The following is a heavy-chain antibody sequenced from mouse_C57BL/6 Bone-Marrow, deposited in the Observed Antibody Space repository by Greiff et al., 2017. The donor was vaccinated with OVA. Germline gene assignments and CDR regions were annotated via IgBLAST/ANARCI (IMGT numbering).Heavy chain of an antibody. CDR1: GFTFSSYG. CDR2: ISSGGSYT. CDR3: ARQRNLFAY. V-gene: IGHV5-6*02. Sequence: EVMLVESGGDLVKPGGSLKLSCAASGFTFSSYGMSWVRQTPDKRLEWVATISSGGSYTYYPDSVKGRFTISRDNTKNTLYLQMSSLKSEDTAVYYCARQRNLFAYWGQGTLVTVSA. J-gene: IGHJ3*01.